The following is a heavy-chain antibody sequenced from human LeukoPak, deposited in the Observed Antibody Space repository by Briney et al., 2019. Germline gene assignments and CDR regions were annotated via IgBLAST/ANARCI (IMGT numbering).Heavy chain of an antibody. D-gene: IGHD5-12*01. CDR3: ARDMGSMVATDSTIFDY. CDR2: INLSGGST. J-gene: IGHJ4*02. Sequence: GASVKVSCKASGYTFTSCYMHWVRQAPGQGLEWMGIINLSGGSTSYAQKFQGRVTMTRDTSTSTVYMELSSLRSEDTAVYYCARDMGSMVATDSTIFDYWGQGTLVTVSS. CDR1: GYTFTSCY. V-gene: IGHV1-46*01.